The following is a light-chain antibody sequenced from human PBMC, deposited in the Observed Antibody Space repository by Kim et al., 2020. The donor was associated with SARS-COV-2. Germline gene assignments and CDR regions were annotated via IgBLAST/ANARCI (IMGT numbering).Light chain of an antibody. Sequence: AAVGDRVTITCRASESISSWLAWYPQKPGKAPKLLIYDASSLESGVPSRFSGSGSGTKFTLTISSLQPDDFATYNCQQYNSYPWTFGQGTKVDIK. J-gene: IGKJ1*01. CDR2: DAS. CDR1: ESISSW. CDR3: QQYNSYPWT. V-gene: IGKV1-5*01.